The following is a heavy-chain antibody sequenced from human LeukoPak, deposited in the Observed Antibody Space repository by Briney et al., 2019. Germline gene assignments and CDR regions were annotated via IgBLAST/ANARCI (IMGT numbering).Heavy chain of an antibody. CDR3: ASDRSESAFDI. CDR1: GGSISSYY. CDR2: IYTSGST. V-gene: IGHV4-4*07. J-gene: IGHJ3*02. Sequence: PSETLSLTCTVSGGSISSYYWSWIRQPAGKGLEWIGRIYTSGSTNYNPSLKSRVTMSVDTSKNQFSLKLSSVTAADTDVYYCASDRSESAFDIWGQGTMVTVSS.